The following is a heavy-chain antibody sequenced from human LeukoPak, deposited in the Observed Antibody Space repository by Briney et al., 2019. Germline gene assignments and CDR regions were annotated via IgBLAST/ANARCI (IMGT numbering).Heavy chain of an antibody. CDR3: AGGEYCSGGSCYGY. CDR2: IYHSGST. D-gene: IGHD2-15*01. V-gene: IGHV4-30-2*01. CDR1: GGSISSGGYY. Sequence: SETLSLTCTVSGGSISSGGYYWSWIRQPPGKGLEWIGYIYHSGSTYYNPSLKSRVTISVDRSKNQFSLKLSSVTAADTAVYYCAGGEYCSGGSCYGYWGQGTLVTVSS. J-gene: IGHJ4*02.